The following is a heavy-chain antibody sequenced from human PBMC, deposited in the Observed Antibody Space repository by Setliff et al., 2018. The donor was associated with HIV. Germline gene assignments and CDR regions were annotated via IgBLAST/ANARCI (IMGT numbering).Heavy chain of an antibody. CDR3: ARHVMGAGYYFDY. D-gene: IGHD6-19*01. CDR2: IHYNEKT. V-gene: IGHV4-39*01. J-gene: IGHJ4*02. CDR1: GGSASNSRYY. Sequence: LSLTCTVSGGSASNSRYYWAWIRQPPGKGLEYLGSIHYNEKTNYNPSLKSRVTISIDTSKNQFSLKLSSGIAADTAVYYCARHVMGAGYYFDYWGQGTLVTVSS.